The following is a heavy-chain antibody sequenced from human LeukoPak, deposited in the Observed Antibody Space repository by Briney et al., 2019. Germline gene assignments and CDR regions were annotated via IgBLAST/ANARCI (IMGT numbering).Heavy chain of an antibody. V-gene: IGHV3-11*01. CDR2: VSGSGSII. J-gene: IGHJ3*02. CDR1: GFTFSDYY. D-gene: IGHD1-7*01. CDR3: GRDFGLTGTKRSSDI. Sequence: PGGSLTLSCAASGFTFSDYYMGWVRQAPGKGLEWLSYVSGSGSIIFHADSVKGRFTISRDNAKNSLYLQMNSLRAEDTAMYYCGRDFGLTGTKRSSDIWGQGTMVTVSS.